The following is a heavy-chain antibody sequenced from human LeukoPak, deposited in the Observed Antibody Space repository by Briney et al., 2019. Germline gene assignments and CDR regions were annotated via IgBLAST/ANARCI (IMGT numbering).Heavy chain of an antibody. V-gene: IGHV3-30*02. Sequence: PGGSLRLSCAASGFTCNNHGMHWVRQAPERGLEWVAFMQYDERNKHYADSVEGRFTVSRDNSKNTLFMQMKSVISQDRAADYCGKDHVPYSSGSVIAHGGQGTLVTVSS. CDR3: GKDHVPYSSGSVIAH. D-gene: IGHD6-19*01. CDR1: GFTCNNHG. J-gene: IGHJ4*02. CDR2: MQYDERNK.